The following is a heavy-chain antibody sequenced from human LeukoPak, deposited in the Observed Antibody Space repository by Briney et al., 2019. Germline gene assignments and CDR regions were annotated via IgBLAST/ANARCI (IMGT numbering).Heavy chain of an antibody. V-gene: IGHV4-39*07. J-gene: IGHJ3*02. CDR1: GGSINSTDSY. Sequence: SETLSLTCTVSGGSINSTDSYWGWIRQPPGKGLEWIGSISYSGSTSYNSSLKSRVTISADTSKNQFSLKLSSVTAADTAVYYCARWNIAAAGTGAFDIWGQGTMVTVSS. CDR2: ISYSGST. D-gene: IGHD6-13*01. CDR3: ARWNIAAAGTGAFDI.